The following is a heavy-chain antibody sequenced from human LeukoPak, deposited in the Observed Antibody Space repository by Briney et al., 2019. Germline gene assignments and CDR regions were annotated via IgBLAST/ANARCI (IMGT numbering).Heavy chain of an antibody. Sequence: QAGGSLRLSCAASGFTFSSYEMNXVRQAPGKGLEWVSYXXGSVSDSVSTIYYADSVKGRFTISRDNAKNSLYLQMNSLRAEDTAVYYCARDRLNYRGFDYWGQGTLVTVSS. D-gene: IGHD1-7*01. V-gene: IGHV3-48*03. CDR1: GFTFSSYE. CDR2: XXGSVSDSVSTI. CDR3: ARDRLNYRGFDY. J-gene: IGHJ4*02.